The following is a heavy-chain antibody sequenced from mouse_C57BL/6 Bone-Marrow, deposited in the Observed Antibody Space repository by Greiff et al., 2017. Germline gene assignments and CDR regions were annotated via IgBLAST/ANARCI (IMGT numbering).Heavy chain of an antibody. V-gene: IGHV14-3*01. CDR1: GFNIKNTY. D-gene: IGHD2-5*01. CDR3: ARDHYSTYYAMDY. Sequence: EVQLQQSVAELVRPGASVKLSCTASGFNIKNTYMHWVKQRPEQGLEWIGRIDPANGNTKYAPKFPGKATITADTSSNTAYRQLSSLTSEDTAIYYCARDHYSTYYAMDYWGQGTSVTVSS. J-gene: IGHJ4*01. CDR2: IDPANGNT.